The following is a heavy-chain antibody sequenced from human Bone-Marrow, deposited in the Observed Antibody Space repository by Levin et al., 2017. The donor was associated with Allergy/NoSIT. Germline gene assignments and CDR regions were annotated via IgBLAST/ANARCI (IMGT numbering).Heavy chain of an antibody. CDR2: IDAKPGGGTT. CDR1: GFGFSGTW. Sequence: PGGSLRLSCATSGFGFSGTWMSWVRQAPGKGLEWLGRIDAKPGGGTTDYAAPVKGRFTISRDDLKNTVYLQMNTLKAEDTAVYYCSAESSYSNYIFFNYWGQGTLVTVSS. D-gene: IGHD4-11*01. J-gene: IGHJ4*02. V-gene: IGHV3-15*04. CDR3: SAESSYSNYIFFNY.